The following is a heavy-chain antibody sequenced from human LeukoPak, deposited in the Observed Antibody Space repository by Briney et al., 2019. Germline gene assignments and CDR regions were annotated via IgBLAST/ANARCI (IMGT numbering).Heavy chain of an antibody. J-gene: IGHJ4*02. Sequence: GGSLRLSCAGSGFTFSTYWMHWVRQAPGKGLVWVSRISSDGSITGYADSVKGRFTISRDNAKNTLYLQMNSLRAEDTAVYYCARHLNYYLDYWGQGTLVTVSS. CDR1: GFTFSTYW. V-gene: IGHV3-74*01. CDR3: ARHLNYYLDY. CDR2: ISSDGSIT. D-gene: IGHD3-10*01.